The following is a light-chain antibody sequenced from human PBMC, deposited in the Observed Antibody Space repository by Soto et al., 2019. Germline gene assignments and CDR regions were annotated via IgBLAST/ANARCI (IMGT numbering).Light chain of an antibody. Sequence: QSVLAQPPSVSAAPGQKVTISCSGSSSNIGNNYVSWYQQLPGTAPKLLIYDNNKRPSGIPDRLSGSKSGTSATLGITGLQTGDEADYYCGTWDSSLSARYVFGPGTKVTVL. CDR3: GTWDSSLSARYV. CDR2: DNN. V-gene: IGLV1-51*01. CDR1: SSNIGNNY. J-gene: IGLJ1*01.